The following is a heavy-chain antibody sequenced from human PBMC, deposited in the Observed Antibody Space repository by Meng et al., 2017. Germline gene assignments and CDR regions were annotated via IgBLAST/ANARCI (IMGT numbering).Heavy chain of an antibody. CDR3: ARDSATGDF. V-gene: IGHV1-2*06. Sequence: QVQLVQSGAEVQTPGASVKISCSASGYTFTGYYMHWVRQAPGQGLEWMGRINPNGGGTNYAQKFQGRVTMTRDTSISTAYMELSRLISDDTAVYYCARDSATGDFWGQGTLVTVSS. CDR1: GYTFTGYY. CDR2: INPNGGGT. D-gene: IGHD5-12*01. J-gene: IGHJ4*02.